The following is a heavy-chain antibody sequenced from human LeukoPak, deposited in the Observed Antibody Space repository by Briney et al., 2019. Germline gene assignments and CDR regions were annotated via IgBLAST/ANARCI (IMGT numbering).Heavy chain of an antibody. CDR1: GFTFSSYA. J-gene: IGHJ4*02. CDR2: ISDTGGST. CDR3: ARVGLDRRGYSGYEAFDY. Sequence: GGSLRLSCAASGFTFSSYAMSWVRQAPGKGLEWVSAISDTGGSTYYADSVKGRFTISRDNAKNSQYLQMNRLRVEDTAVYYCARVGLDRRGYSGYEAFDYWGQGTLVTVSS. D-gene: IGHD5-12*01. V-gene: IGHV3-23*01.